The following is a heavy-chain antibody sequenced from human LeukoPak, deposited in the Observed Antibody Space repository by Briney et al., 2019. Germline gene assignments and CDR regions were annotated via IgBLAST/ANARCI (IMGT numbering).Heavy chain of an antibody. J-gene: IGHJ4*02. CDR2: ISYDGSNK. CDR3: AKGAGYNLDY. Sequence: PGRSLRLSCAASGFTFSWYGMHWVRQAPGKGLEWVAVISYDGSNKYYADSVKGRFTISRDISKNTLYLQMNSLRAEDTALYYCAKGAGYNLDYWGQGTLVTVSS. V-gene: IGHV3-30*18. CDR1: GFTFSWYG. D-gene: IGHD5-24*01.